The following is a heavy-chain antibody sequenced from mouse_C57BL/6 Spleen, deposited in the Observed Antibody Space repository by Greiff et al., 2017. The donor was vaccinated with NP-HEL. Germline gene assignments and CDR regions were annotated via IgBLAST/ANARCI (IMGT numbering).Heavy chain of an antibody. CDR3: ARDDDYDGVWAMDY. J-gene: IGHJ4*01. Sequence: VQRVESGAELVKPGASVKLSCKASGYTFTSYWMHWVKQRPGQGLEWIGMIHPNSGSTNYNEKFKSKATLTVDKSSSTAYMQLSSLTSEDSAVYYCARDDDYDGVWAMDYWGQGTSVTVSS. V-gene: IGHV1-64*01. CDR2: IHPNSGST. D-gene: IGHD2-4*01. CDR1: GYTFTSYW.